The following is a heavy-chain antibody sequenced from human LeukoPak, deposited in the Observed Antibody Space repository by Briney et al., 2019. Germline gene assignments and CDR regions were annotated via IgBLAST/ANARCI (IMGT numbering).Heavy chain of an antibody. Sequence: ASVKVSCKASGDTFTGYYMHWVRQAPGQGLEWMGWINPNSGGRNYAQKFQGRVTMTRDTSISTAYMELSRLRSDDTAVYYCAREGGLRYFDWLLLPLDYWGQGTLVTVSS. CDR1: GDTFTGYY. V-gene: IGHV1-2*02. CDR2: INPNSGGR. J-gene: IGHJ4*02. D-gene: IGHD3-9*01. CDR3: AREGGLRYFDWLLLPLDY.